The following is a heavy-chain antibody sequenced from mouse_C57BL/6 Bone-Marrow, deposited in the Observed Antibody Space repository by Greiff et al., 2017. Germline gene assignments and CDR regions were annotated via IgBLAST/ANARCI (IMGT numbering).Heavy chain of an antibody. D-gene: IGHD1-1*01. CDR1: GFSLTSYG. CDR2: IWGVGST. CDR3: ASGYYGSSYERFAY. V-gene: IGHV2-6*01. J-gene: IGHJ3*01. Sequence: VKLMESGPGLVAPSQRLSITCTVSGFSLTSYGVDWVSQSPGKGLEWLGVIWGVGSTNYNSALKSRLSISKDNSQSQVFLKMTSLQTDDTAMYYCASGYYGSSYERFAYWCQGTLVTVSA.